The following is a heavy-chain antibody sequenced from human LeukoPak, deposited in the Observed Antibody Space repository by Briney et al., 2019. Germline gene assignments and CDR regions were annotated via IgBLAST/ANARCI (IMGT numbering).Heavy chain of an antibody. CDR2: INPNSGGT. J-gene: IGHJ4*02. D-gene: IGHD5-12*01. Sequence: ASVKVSCKASGYTFTGYYMHWVRQAPGQGLEWMGWINPNSGGTNYAQKFQGRVTMTRDTSISTAYMELSRLRSDDTAVYYCARVRDGYNALYYFDYWGQGTLVTVPS. CDR3: ARVRDGYNALYYFDY. CDR1: GYTFTGYY. V-gene: IGHV1-2*02.